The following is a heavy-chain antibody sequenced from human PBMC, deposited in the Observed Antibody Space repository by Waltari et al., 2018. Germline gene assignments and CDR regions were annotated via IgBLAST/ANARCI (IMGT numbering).Heavy chain of an antibody. V-gene: IGHV3-23*04. Sequence: EVQLVESGGGLVQPGGSLRLSCAASGFTFSSYAMSWVRQAPGKGLEWVSAISGSGGSTYYADSVKGRFTISRDNSKNTLYLQMNSLRAEDTAVYYCAKDGIVVVVAAAHFDYWGQGTLVTVSS. CDR3: AKDGIVVVVAAAHFDY. J-gene: IGHJ4*02. CDR2: ISGSGGST. CDR1: GFTFSSYA. D-gene: IGHD2-15*01.